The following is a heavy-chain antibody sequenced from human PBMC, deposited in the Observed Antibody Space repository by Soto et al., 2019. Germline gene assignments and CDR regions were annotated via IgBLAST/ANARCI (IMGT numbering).Heavy chain of an antibody. CDR2: IYYSGST. Sequence: PSETLSLSCTVSGGSISSGDYYWSWIRQPPGKGLEWIGYIYYSGSTYYNPSLKSRVTISVDTSKNQFSLKLSSVTAADTAVYYCARHITMVRGVYYSYYGMDVCGQGTSLTVSS. V-gene: IGHV4-30-4*01. CDR3: ARHITMVRGVYYSYYGMDV. J-gene: IGHJ6*02. CDR1: GGSISSGDYY. D-gene: IGHD3-10*01.